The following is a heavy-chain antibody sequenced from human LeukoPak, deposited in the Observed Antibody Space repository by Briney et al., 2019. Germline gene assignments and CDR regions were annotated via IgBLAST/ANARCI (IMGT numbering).Heavy chain of an antibody. Sequence: GASVKVSCKVSGYTLTELSMHWVRQAPGKGLEWMGGFDPEDGETIYAQKFQVRVTMTEDTSTDTAYMELSSLRSEDTAVHYCATEQQLVFQFDYWGQGTLVTVSS. CDR3: ATEQQLVFQFDY. V-gene: IGHV1-24*01. CDR1: GYTLTELS. CDR2: FDPEDGET. J-gene: IGHJ4*02. D-gene: IGHD6-13*01.